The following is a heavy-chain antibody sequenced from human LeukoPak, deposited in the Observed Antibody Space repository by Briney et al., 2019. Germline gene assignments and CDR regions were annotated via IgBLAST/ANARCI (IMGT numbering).Heavy chain of an antibody. CDR3: ARVRDYYASSDYSDY. D-gene: IGHD3-22*01. CDR1: GYTFTSYY. J-gene: IGHJ4*02. CDR2: ISGYNAKT. Sequence: ASVKVSCKTSGYTFTSYYVSWVRQAPGQGLEWMGWISGYNAKTKYVQKFQGRVTMTIDTSTTTAYMELRSLTSDDTAVYYCARVRDYYASSDYSDYWGQGTLVTVSS. V-gene: IGHV1-18*04.